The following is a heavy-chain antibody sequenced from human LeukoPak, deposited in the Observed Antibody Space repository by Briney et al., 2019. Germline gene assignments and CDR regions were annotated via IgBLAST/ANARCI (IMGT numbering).Heavy chain of an antibody. J-gene: IGHJ4*02. CDR3: ARDGITMVRGVMIDFDY. V-gene: IGHV3-48*02. Sequence: GGSLRLSCAASGFTFSRYSMNWVRQAPGKGLEWVSYISSSTSTKFYADSVKGRFTISRDNAKNSLYLQMNSLRDEDTAVYYCARDGITMVRGVMIDFDYWGQGTLVTVSS. CDR1: GFTFSRYS. CDR2: ISSSTSTK. D-gene: IGHD3-10*01.